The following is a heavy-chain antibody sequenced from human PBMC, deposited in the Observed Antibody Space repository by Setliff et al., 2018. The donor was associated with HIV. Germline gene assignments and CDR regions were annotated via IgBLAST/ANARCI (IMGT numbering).Heavy chain of an antibody. CDR1: GGPFTSA. CDR3: ASDSPAARFEELEDHYYYFMDV. CDR2: IILIFGTA. J-gene: IGHJ6*03. D-gene: IGHD3-10*01. V-gene: IGHV1-69*13. Sequence: SVKVSCKASGGPFTSAFNWVRQVPGQGLEWMGGIILIFGTANYAQNFGGRVTITADQSTTTSYLQLNSLRFEDTAIYYCASDSPAARFEELEDHYYYFMDVWGKGTTVTVSS.